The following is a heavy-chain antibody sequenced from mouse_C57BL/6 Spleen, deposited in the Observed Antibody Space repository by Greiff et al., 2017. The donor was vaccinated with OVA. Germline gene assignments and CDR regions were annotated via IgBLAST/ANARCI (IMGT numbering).Heavy chain of an antibody. V-gene: IGHV3-6*01. CDR1: GYSITSGYY. Sequence: EVQLQQSGPGLVKPSQSLSLTCSVTGYSITSGYYWNWIRQFPGNKLEWMGYISYDGSNNYNPSLKNRISITRDTSKNQFFLKLNSVTTEDTATYYCANYGNYRYFDVWGTGTTVTVSS. D-gene: IGHD2-1*01. CDR2: ISYDGSN. CDR3: ANYGNYRYFDV. J-gene: IGHJ1*03.